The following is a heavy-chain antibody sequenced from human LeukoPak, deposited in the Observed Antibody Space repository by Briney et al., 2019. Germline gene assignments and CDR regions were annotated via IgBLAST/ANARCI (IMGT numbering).Heavy chain of an antibody. D-gene: IGHD2-8*01. CDR2: ISSNGGST. CDR1: GFTFSSYA. J-gene: IGHJ4*02. V-gene: IGHV3-64*01. CDR3: ARPWRDCTNGVCSTDYYFDY. Sequence: GGSLRLSCAASGFTFSSYAMHWVRQAPGKGLEYVSAISSNGGSTYYANSVKGRFTISRDNSKNTLYLQMGSLRAEDMAVYYCARPWRDCTNGVCSTDYYFDYWGQGTLVTVSS.